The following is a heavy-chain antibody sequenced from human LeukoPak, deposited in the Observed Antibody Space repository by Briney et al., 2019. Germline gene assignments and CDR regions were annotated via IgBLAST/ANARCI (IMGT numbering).Heavy chain of an antibody. CDR1: GFTFSSYV. CDR2: ISSSGGST. J-gene: IGHJ6*02. V-gene: IGHV3-23*01. D-gene: IGHD3-22*01. CDR3: AKIVVDPNYYYYGMDV. Sequence: PGGSLRLSCAASGFTFSSYVMSWVRQAPGKGLEWVSIISSSGGSTSYADSVKGRFTISRDNSNNTLYLQMNSLRAGDTAIYYCAKIVVDPNYYYYGMDVWGQGTTVTASS.